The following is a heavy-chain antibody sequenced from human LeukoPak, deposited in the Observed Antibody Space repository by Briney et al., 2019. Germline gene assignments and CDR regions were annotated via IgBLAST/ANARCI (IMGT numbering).Heavy chain of an antibody. Sequence: SETLSLTCTVSGGSISSYYWSWIRQPPGKGLEWIGYIYYSGSTNYNPSLKSRVTISVDTSKNQFSLKLSSVTAADTAVYYCARDPRGVTWGLYGMDVWGQGTTVTVSS. CDR3: ARDPRGVTWGLYGMDV. CDR2: IYYSGST. CDR1: GGSISSYY. J-gene: IGHJ6*02. V-gene: IGHV4-59*01. D-gene: IGHD4-11*01.